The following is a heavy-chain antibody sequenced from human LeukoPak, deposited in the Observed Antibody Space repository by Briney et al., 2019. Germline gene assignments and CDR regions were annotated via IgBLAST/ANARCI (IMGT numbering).Heavy chain of an antibody. Sequence: GGSLRLSCAASGFTFNIYAMTWVRHSPGKGLEWVSHVSGSGGITYYADSVKGRFTIFRDNSKNTLYLQMNSLRAEDTAVYYCAKTTAGNSSGRNPGWPVDYWGQGTLVTVSS. CDR2: VSGSGGIT. V-gene: IGHV3-23*01. CDR1: GFTFNIYA. J-gene: IGHJ4*02. CDR3: AKTTAGNSSGRNPGWPVDY. D-gene: IGHD6-19*01.